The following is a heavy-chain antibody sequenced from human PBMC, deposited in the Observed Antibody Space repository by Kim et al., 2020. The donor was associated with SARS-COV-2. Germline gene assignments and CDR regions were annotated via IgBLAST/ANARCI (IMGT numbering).Heavy chain of an antibody. CDR3: ARDPRWYGYYFDY. J-gene: IGHJ4*02. D-gene: IGHD6-13*01. Sequence: SNPSLNSRVTISVDTSKNQFSLKLSSVTAADTAVYYCARDPRWYGYYFDYWGQGTLVTVSS. V-gene: IGHV4-39*07.